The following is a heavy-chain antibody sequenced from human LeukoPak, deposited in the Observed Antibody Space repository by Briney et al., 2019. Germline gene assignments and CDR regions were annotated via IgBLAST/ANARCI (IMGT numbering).Heavy chain of an antibody. CDR2: IYYSGST. V-gene: IGHV4-59*01. Sequence: SETLSLTCTVSGGSISSYYWSWIRQPPGKGLEWIEYIYYSGSTNYNPSLKSRVTISVDTSKNQFSLKLSSVTAADTAVYYCARRNSVTVAFDYWGQGTLVTVSS. J-gene: IGHJ4*02. CDR1: GGSISSYY. D-gene: IGHD1-14*01. CDR3: ARRNSVTVAFDY.